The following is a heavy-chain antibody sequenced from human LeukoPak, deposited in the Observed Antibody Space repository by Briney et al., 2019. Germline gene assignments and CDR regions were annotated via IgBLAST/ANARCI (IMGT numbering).Heavy chain of an antibody. CDR1: GFTVSGTH. V-gene: IGHV3-53*01. J-gene: IGHJ5*01. CDR3: AKDEATSGGGLAS. D-gene: IGHD3-16*01. CDR2: MYTGGTT. Sequence: PGGSLRLSCAASGFTVSGTHMSWVRQAPGKGLEWVSAMYTGGTTYYADSVTGRFIVSRDTSRNTLFLHMNSLRAEDTAAYYCAKDEATSGGGLASWGQGTLVIVSS.